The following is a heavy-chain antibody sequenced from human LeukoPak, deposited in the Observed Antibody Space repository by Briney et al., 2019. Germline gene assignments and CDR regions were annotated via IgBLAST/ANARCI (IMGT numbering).Heavy chain of an antibody. CDR2: MNPNSGNT. D-gene: IGHD2-2*01. V-gene: IGHV1-8*01. J-gene: IGHJ4*02. CDR3: ARGGTGSTSIPRPYPVDY. CDR1: GYTFTSYD. Sequence: ASVKVSCKASGYTFTSYDINWVRQATGRGLEWMGWMNPNSGNTGYAQKFQGGVTMTRNTSISTAYMELSSLRSEDTAVYYCARGGTGSTSIPRPYPVDYWGQGTLVTVSS.